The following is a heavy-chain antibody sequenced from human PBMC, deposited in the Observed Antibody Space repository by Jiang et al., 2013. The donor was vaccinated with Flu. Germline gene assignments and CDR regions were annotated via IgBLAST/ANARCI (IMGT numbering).Heavy chain of an antibody. V-gene: IGHV5-51*01. CDR2: IYPGDSDT. Sequence: SLKISCKGSGYSFTSYWIGWVRQMPGKGLEWMGIIYPGDSDTRYSPSFQGQVTISADKSISTAYLQWSSLKASDTAMYYCARRVVIIPYGPYYFDYWGQGTLVTVSS. J-gene: IGHJ4*02. D-gene: IGHD3-3*01. CDR3: ARRVVIIPYGPYYFDY. CDR1: GYSFTSYW.